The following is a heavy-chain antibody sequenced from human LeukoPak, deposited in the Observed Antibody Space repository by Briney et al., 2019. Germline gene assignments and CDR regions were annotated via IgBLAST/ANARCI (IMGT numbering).Heavy chain of an antibody. J-gene: IGHJ4*02. CDR3: ARDKYYYGSGRLYFDY. CDR2: IYTSGST. Sequence: SETLSLTCTVSGGSISSYYWSWIRQPAGKGLEWIGRIYTSGSTNYNPSLKSRVTMSVDTSKNQFSLKLSSVTAADTAVYYCARDKYYYGSGRLYFDYWGQGTLVTVPS. CDR1: GGSISSYY. D-gene: IGHD3-10*01. V-gene: IGHV4-4*07.